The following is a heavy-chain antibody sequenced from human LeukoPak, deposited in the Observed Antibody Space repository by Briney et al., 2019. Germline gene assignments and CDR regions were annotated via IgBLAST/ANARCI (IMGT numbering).Heavy chain of an antibody. CDR2: FDPEDGET. CDR3: ATVDSSGWCFGY. Sequence: ASVKVSCKVSGYTLTELSMHWVRQAPGKGLEWMGGFDPEDGETIYAQKFQGRVTMTEDTSTDTAYMELSSLGSEDTAVYYCATVDSSGWCFGYWGQGTLVTVSS. D-gene: IGHD6-19*01. V-gene: IGHV1-24*01. CDR1: GYTLTELS. J-gene: IGHJ4*02.